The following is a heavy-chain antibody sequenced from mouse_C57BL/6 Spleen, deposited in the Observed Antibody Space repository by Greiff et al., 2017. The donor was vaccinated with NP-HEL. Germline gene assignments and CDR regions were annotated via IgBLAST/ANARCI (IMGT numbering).Heavy chain of an antibody. Sequence: VQLKESGPGLVKPSQSLSLTCSVTGYSITSGYYWNWIRQFPGNNLEWMGYISYDGSNNYNPSLKNRISITRDTSKNQFFLKLNSVTTEDTATYYCAREGSGLDYWGQGTTLTVSS. CDR3: AREGSGLDY. D-gene: IGHD1-3*01. CDR1: GYSITSGYY. V-gene: IGHV3-6*01. J-gene: IGHJ2*01. CDR2: ISYDGSN.